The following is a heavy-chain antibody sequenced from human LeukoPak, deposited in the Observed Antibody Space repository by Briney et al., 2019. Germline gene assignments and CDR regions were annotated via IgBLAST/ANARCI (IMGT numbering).Heavy chain of an antibody. CDR3: ARGLRLLPPRFDI. V-gene: IGHV4-30-4*08. Sequence: SQTLSLTCTVSGGSISSGDYYWSWIRQPPGKGLEWIGYIYYSGSTYYNPSLKSRVTISVGTSKNQFSLKLSSVTAADTAVYYCARGLRLLPPRFDIWGQGTMVTVSS. CDR1: GGSISSGDYY. J-gene: IGHJ3*02. D-gene: IGHD2-15*01. CDR2: IYYSGST.